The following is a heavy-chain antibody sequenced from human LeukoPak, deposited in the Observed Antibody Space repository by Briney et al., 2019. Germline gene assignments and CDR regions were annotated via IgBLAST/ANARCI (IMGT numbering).Heavy chain of an antibody. Sequence: ASVKVSCKASGYTFTDYGLSWVRQAPGQGLEWMGWIRVYNGDTNYAQKFQGRLDVTTDPSTSTAYMELRSLRSDDTAAYYCARGGDNYMDFWGQGTLVTISS. CDR2: IRVYNGDT. V-gene: IGHV1-18*01. CDR1: GYTFTDYG. CDR3: ARGGDNYMDF. D-gene: IGHD1-1*01. J-gene: IGHJ4*02.